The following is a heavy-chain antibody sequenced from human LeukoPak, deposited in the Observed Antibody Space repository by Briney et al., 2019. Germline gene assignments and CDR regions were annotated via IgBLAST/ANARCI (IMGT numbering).Heavy chain of an antibody. J-gene: IGHJ3*02. CDR3: ARRRVGPTRAFDI. V-gene: IGHV4-4*09. D-gene: IGHD1-26*01. CDR2: IYTLGTT. CDR1: GGSISDYY. Sequence: SETLSLTCTVSGGSISDYYWSWIRQPPGKGLEWIGYIYTLGTTNYNPSLKSRVSISLDTSKNQFSLKLTSVTAAVTALYYCARRRVGPTRAFDIWGQGTMVTVSS.